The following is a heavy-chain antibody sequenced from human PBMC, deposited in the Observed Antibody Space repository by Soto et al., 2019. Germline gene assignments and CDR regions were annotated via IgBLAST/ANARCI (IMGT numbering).Heavy chain of an antibody. CDR2: ISYDGSNK. CDR3: AKGRLWSDF. D-gene: IGHD3-10*01. CDR1: GFTFSNYG. V-gene: IGHV3-30*18. Sequence: PGGSLRLSCAASGFTFSNYGMHWVRQAPGKGLEWVAVISYDGSNKYYIDSVKGRFTISRDNSKNTLYPQINSLRAEDTAMYYCAKGRLWSDFWGQGTLVTVSS. J-gene: IGHJ4*02.